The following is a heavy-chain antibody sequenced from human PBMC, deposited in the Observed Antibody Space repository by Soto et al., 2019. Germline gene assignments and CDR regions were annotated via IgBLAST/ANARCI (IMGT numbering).Heavy chain of an antibody. J-gene: IGHJ6*03. V-gene: IGHV3-33*01. CDR2: IWYDGSNK. CDR3: ARESIAARPEPSMDV. Sequence: SGGGVVQPGRSLRLSCAASGFTFSSYGMHWVRQAPGTGLEWVAVIWYDGSNKYYADSVKGRFTISRDNSKNTLYLQMNSLRAEDTAVYYCARESIAARPEPSMDVWGKGTTVTVSS. CDR1: GFTFSSYG. D-gene: IGHD6-6*01.